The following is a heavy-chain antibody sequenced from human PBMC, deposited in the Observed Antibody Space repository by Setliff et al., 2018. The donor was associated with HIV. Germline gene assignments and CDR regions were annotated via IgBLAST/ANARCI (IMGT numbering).Heavy chain of an antibody. CDR2: MNPNSGHT. D-gene: IGHD3-3*01. J-gene: IGHJ4*02. CDR1: GYSFTNND. CDR3: ARAHYNFWSGYLDS. V-gene: IGHV1-8*02. Sequence: ASVKVSCKASGYSFTNNDINWVRQATGQGLEWMGWMNPNSGHTGYAHKFQGRVTMTTDTSTSTVYMELRSLRSDDTAVYYCARAHYNFWSGYLDSWGQGTLVTVSS.